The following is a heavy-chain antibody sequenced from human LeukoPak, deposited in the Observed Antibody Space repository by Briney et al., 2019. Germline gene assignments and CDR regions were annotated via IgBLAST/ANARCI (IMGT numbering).Heavy chain of an antibody. CDR1: GGTFSNYA. CDR2: VLPIFNKT. Sequence: ASVKVSCKASGGTFSNYAINWVRQAPGQGLEWTGGVLPIFNKTNYAQKFQGRVTITTDEFTSAAYMELSSLRSEDTAVYYCVRDGRKYYDSSVLDYFDYWGQGTLVTVS. J-gene: IGHJ4*02. CDR3: VRDGRKYYDSSVLDYFDY. D-gene: IGHD3-22*01. V-gene: IGHV1-69*05.